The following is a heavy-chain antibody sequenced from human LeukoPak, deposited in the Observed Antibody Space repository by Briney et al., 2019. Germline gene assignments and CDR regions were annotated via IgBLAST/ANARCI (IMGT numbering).Heavy chain of an antibody. V-gene: IGHV3-64D*06. CDR2: ISSNVVST. CDR1: GFTFSSYA. CDR3: VKKAVGGAKGWFDP. Sequence: GGSLRLSCAAPGFTFSSYAMSWVRQAPGKGLEYVSAISSNVVSTYYADSVKGRFTISRDNSKNTLYLQMTSLRDEDTAVYYCVKKAVGGAKGWFDPWGQGTLVTVSS. D-gene: IGHD1-26*01. J-gene: IGHJ5*02.